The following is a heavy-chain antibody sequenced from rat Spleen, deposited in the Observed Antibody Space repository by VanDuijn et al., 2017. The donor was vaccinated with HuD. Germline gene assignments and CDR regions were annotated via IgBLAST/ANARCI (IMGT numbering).Heavy chain of an antibody. V-gene: IGHV5-25*01. J-gene: IGHJ3*01. D-gene: IGHD4-1*01. CDR2: ISTSGGST. Sequence: EVQLVESGGGLVQPGSPLKLSCAASGFTFSDYNMAWVRQAPTKGLEWVASISTSGGSTYYRDSVKGRFTVSRDNAKSTLYLQMDSLRSEDTATYYCARPSAGAWGQGTLVTVSS. CDR1: GFTFSDYN. CDR3: ARPSAGA.